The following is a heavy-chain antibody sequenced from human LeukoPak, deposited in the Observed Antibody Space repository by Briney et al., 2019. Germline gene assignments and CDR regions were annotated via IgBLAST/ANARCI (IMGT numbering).Heavy chain of an antibody. CDR3: ARGPYTVTTYNWFDP. Sequence: SETLSLTCTVSGGSISSSSYYWGWIRQPPGKGLEWIGSIYYSGSTYYNPSLKSRVTISVDTSKNQFSLKLSSVTAADTAVYYCARGPYTVTTYNWFDPWGQGTLVTVSS. V-gene: IGHV4-39*07. J-gene: IGHJ5*02. D-gene: IGHD4-17*01. CDR1: GGSISSSSYY. CDR2: IYYSGST.